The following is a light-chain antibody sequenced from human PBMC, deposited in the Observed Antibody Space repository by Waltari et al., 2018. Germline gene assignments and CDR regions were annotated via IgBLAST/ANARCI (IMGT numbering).Light chain of an antibody. V-gene: IGKV3-15*01. CDR1: PSVNSN. Sequence: EIVMTQSPATLSVSPGERATLSCRASPSVNSNLAWYQQRPGQAPRLLIYGASTTATGIPARVTGSGSGTEFTLTISSLQSEDFAVYYCQQYNNWPLTFGGGTEVEIK. CDR2: GAS. J-gene: IGKJ4*01. CDR3: QQYNNWPLT.